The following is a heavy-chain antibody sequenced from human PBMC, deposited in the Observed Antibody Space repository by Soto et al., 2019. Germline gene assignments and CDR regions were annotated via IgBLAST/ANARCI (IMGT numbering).Heavy chain of an antibody. V-gene: IGHV3-30-3*01. CDR3: ARVKGYSGSTDAFDI. J-gene: IGHJ3*02. D-gene: IGHD1-26*01. CDR2: ISYDGSNK. Sequence: PGGSLRLSCAASGFTFSSYAMHWVRQAPGKGLEWVAVISYDGSNKYYADSVKGRFTISRDNSKNTLYLQMNSLRAEDTAVYYCARVKGYSGSTDAFDIWGQGTRGT. CDR1: GFTFSSYA.